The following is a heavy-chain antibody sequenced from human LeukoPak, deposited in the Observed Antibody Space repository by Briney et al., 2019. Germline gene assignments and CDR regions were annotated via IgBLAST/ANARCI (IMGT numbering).Heavy chain of an antibody. J-gene: IGHJ3*02. CDR3: ARDPSYYDFWSGYYPGAFDI. V-gene: IGHV3-33*01. CDR1: GFTFSSYG. Sequence: GGSLRLSCAASGFTFSSYGMHWVRQAPGKGLEWVAVIWYDGSNKYYADSVKGRFTISRDNSKNTLYLQMNSLRAEGTAVYYCARDPSYYDFWSGYYPGAFDIWGQGTMVTVSS. CDR2: IWYDGSNK. D-gene: IGHD3-3*01.